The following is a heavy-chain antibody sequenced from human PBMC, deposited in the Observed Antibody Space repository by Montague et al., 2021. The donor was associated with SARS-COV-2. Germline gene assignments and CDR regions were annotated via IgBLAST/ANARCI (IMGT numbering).Heavy chain of an antibody. CDR2: IYSGGST. CDR1: GFTVSSNY. J-gene: IGHJ4*02. Sequence: SLRLSCAASGFTVSSNYMSWVRQAPGKGLEWVSVIYSGGSTYYADSVKGRFTISRHNSKNTLYLQMNGLRAEDTAVYYCAGSNWSSGSYYQLDYWGQGTLVTVSS. V-gene: IGHV3-53*04. D-gene: IGHD3-10*01. CDR3: AGSNWSSGSYYQLDY.